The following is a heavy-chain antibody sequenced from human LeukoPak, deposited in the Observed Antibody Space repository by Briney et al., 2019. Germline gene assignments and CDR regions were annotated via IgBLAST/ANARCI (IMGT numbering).Heavy chain of an antibody. CDR2: IYYSGST. Sequence: PSETLSLTCTVSGGSISSYYWSWIRQPPGKGLEWIGSIYYSGSTYYNPSLKSRVTISVDTSKNQFSLKLSSVTAADTAVYYCARRGYCSSTSCSLDYWGQGTLVTVSS. J-gene: IGHJ4*02. CDR3: ARRGYCSSTSCSLDY. D-gene: IGHD2-2*01. V-gene: IGHV4-59*05. CDR1: GGSISSYY.